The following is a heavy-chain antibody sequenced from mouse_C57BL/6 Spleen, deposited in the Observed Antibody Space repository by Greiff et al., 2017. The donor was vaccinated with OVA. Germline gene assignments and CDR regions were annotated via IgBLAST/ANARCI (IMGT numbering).Heavy chain of an antibody. CDR3: TYYYGSSYEYFDV. Sequence: EVQLQQSGTVLARPGASVKMSCKTSGYTFTSYWMHWVKQRPGQGLEWIGAIYPGNSDTSYNQKFKGKAKLTAVTSASTAYMELSSLTNEDSAVYYCTYYYGSSYEYFDVWGTGTTVTVSS. D-gene: IGHD1-1*01. J-gene: IGHJ1*03. V-gene: IGHV1-5*01. CDR2: IYPGNSDT. CDR1: GYTFTSYW.